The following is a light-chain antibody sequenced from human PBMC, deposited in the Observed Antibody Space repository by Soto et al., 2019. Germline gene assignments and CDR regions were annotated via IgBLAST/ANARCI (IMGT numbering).Light chain of an antibody. Sequence: QSVLTQPPSVSGAPGQRVTISCTGSSSNIGAGYDVHWYQQLPGTAPKLLIYGNSNRPSGVPDRFSGSKSGTSASLAITGLHAECEADYYCQSYDSSLRAVVFGGGTKLTVL. V-gene: IGLV1-40*01. CDR2: GNS. J-gene: IGLJ2*01. CDR3: QSYDSSLRAVV. CDR1: SSNIGAGYD.